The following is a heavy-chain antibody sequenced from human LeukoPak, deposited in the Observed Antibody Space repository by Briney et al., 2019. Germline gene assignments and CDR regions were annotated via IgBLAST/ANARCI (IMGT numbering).Heavy chain of an antibody. V-gene: IGHV1-2*02. D-gene: IGHD3-22*01. CDR3: ARDRSSGYYFDY. J-gene: IGHJ4*02. CDR2: INPNSGGA. CDR1: GYTFTGYY. Sequence: ASAKVSCKASGYTFTGYYMHWVRQAPGQGLEWMGWINPNSGGANYAQKFQGRVTMTRDTSISTAYMELSRLRSDDTAVYYCARDRSSGYYFDYWGQGTLVTVSS.